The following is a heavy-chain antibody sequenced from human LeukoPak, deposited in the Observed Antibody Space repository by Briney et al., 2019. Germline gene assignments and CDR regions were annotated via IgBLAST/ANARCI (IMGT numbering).Heavy chain of an antibody. CDR1: GLTFSSYG. D-gene: IGHD3-10*01. J-gene: IGHJ3*02. CDR3: TKGARGISEFDAFDI. CDR2: ISYDGNDK. Sequence: GRSLRLSCAASGLTFSSYGMHWVRQAPGKGPEWVAVISYDGNDKYYAESVKGRFSISRDNSKDTLYLQMNSLRAEDTAVYYCTKGARGISEFDAFDIWGPGTMITISS. V-gene: IGHV3-30*19.